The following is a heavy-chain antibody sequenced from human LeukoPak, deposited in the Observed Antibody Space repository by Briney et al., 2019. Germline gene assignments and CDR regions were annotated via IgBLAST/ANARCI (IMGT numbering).Heavy chain of an antibody. CDR1: GYTFTSYG. CDR2: IIPIFGTA. V-gene: IGHV1-69*13. CDR3: AGAELLSILDY. J-gene: IGHJ4*02. D-gene: IGHD2/OR15-2a*01. Sequence: ASVKVSCKASGYTFTSYGISWVRQAPGQGLEWMGGIIPIFGTANYAQKFQGRVTITAGESTSTAYMELSSLRSEDTAVYYCAGAELLSILDYWGQGTLVTVSS.